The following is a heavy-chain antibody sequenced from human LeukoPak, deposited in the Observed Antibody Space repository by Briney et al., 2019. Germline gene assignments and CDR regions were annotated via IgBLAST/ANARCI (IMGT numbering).Heavy chain of an antibody. CDR3: ARDRGYYYDSSGSSDAFDI. V-gene: IGHV3-53*01. Sequence: GGSLRLSCAASGFTVSSNYMSWVRQAPGRGLEWGSVIYSGGSTYYADSVKGRFTLSRDTSKNTLYLQMNSLRAEDTAVYYCARDRGYYYDSSGSSDAFDIWGQGTMATVSS. CDR2: IYSGGST. J-gene: IGHJ3*02. CDR1: GFTVSSNY. D-gene: IGHD3-22*01.